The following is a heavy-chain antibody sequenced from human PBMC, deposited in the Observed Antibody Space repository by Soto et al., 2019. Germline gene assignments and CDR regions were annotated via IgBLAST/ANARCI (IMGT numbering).Heavy chain of an antibody. CDR3: ARRSLSMVRGGPYYMDV. D-gene: IGHD3-10*01. J-gene: IGHJ6*03. Sequence: PSETLSLTCTVSGDSVSSGGAYWSWIRQHPGKGLEWMGYIYYSGSTNYNPSLKSRVTISVDTSKNQFSLKLSSVTAADTAVYYCARRSLSMVRGGPYYMDVWGKGTTVTVS. V-gene: IGHV4-61*08. CDR1: GDSVSSGGAY. CDR2: IYYSGST.